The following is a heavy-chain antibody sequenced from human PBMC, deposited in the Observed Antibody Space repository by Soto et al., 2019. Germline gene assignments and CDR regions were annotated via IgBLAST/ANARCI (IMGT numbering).Heavy chain of an antibody. D-gene: IGHD3-9*01. J-gene: IGHJ4*02. CDR1: GFTVSSYY. V-gene: IGHV3-66*01. Sequence: GGSLRLSCAASGFTVSSYYMSWVRQAPGKGLEWVSVIYSGGSTYYADSVKGRFTISRDNSKNTLYLQMNSLRAEDTAVYYCARDLDDILTGYGYYFDYWGQGTLVTVSS. CDR2: IYSGGST. CDR3: ARDLDDILTGYGYYFDY.